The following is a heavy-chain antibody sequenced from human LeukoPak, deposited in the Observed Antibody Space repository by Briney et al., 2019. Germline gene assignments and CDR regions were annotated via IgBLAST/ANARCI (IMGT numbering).Heavy chain of an antibody. J-gene: IGHJ4*02. CDR1: GYTFTGYY. CDR3: ARAPVTLVGATMKLEY. V-gene: IGHV1-2*02. D-gene: IGHD1-26*01. Sequence: ASVKVSCKASGYTFTGYYMHWVRQAPGQGLEWVGWINPKNGGSNYAQKFQGRVTMTRDRSISTAYMELSRLGSDDTAVYYCARAPVTLVGATMKLEYWGQGTLVTVSS. CDR2: INPKNGGS.